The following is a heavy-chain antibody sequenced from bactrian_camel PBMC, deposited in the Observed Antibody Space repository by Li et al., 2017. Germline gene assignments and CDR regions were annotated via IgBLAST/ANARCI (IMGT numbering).Heavy chain of an antibody. D-gene: IGHD4*01. V-gene: IGHV3S53*01. CDR3: AAHYAHYETSPCPLRPNY. J-gene: IGHJ4*01. CDR1: KDIDILCG. Sequence: HVQLVESGGESVQAGGSLKLSCVASKDIDILCGMDWYRMVPGSQRVKVASISKTGATTYADFVKDRFTISQDKDKNIVYLQMNTLRPEDTAMYYCAAHYAHYETSPCPLRPNYWGQGTQVTVS. CDR2: ISKTGAT.